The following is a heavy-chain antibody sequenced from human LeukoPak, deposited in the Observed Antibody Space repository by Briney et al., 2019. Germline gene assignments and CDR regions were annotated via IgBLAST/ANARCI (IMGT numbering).Heavy chain of an antibody. CDR2: VSSSGSTI. D-gene: IGHD3-10*01. Sequence: GGSLRLSCAASGFTFSSYEMNWVRQAPGKGLEWVSYVSSSGSTIYYADSVKGRFTISRDNAKNSLYLQMNSLRAEDTAVYYCALSSYGSGSYHPDGAFDIWGQGTMVTVSS. J-gene: IGHJ3*02. V-gene: IGHV3-48*03. CDR3: ALSSYGSGSYHPDGAFDI. CDR1: GFTFSSYE.